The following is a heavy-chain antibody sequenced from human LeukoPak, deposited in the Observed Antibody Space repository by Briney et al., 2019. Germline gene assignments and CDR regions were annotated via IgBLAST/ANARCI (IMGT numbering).Heavy chain of an antibody. J-gene: IGHJ4*02. CDR2: INHSGST. CDR1: GGSFSGYY. D-gene: IGHD2-21*01. CDR3: ASRAQGHRFPFDY. V-gene: IGHV4-34*01. Sequence: SETLSLTCAVYGGSFSGYYWSWIRQPPGKGLEWIGEINHSGSTNYNPSLKSRVTISVDTSKNQFSLKLRSVTAADTAVYYCASRAQGHRFPFDYWGQGTLVTVSS.